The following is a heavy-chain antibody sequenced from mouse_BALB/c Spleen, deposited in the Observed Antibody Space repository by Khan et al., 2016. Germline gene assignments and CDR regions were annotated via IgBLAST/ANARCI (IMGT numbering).Heavy chain of an antibody. CDR2: ISTYYGEA. Sequence: QVQLQQSGAELVRPGVSVKISCKGSGYTFTDYTMHWVKQSHAKSLEWIGIISTYYGEANYNQKIKGKGKITVDKSSSTAFMDLARLTSEDSAIYYCARGTSALYYSLDYWSQGTSVTVSS. D-gene: IGHD2-14*01. J-gene: IGHJ4*01. V-gene: IGHV1S137*01. CDR3: ARGTSALYYSLDY. CDR1: GYTFTDYT.